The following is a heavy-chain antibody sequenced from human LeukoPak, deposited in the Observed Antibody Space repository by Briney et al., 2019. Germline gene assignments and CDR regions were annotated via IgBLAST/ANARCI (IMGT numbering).Heavy chain of an antibody. CDR1: DGFISSNNYY. D-gene: IGHD3-10*01. J-gene: IGHJ5*02. CDR3: ARHFGPQTGSYFRFDP. CDR2: LYYSGST. Sequence: NPSETLSLTCTVSDGFISSNNYYWGWIRQPPGKGLEWIGSLYYSGSTYFNPSLKSRVSISVDTSNNQFSLRLSSVTAADSAVYYCARHFGPQTGSYFRFDPWGQGTLVTVSS. V-gene: IGHV4-39*01.